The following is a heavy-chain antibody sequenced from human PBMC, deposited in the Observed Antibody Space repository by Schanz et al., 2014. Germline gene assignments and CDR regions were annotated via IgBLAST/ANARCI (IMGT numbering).Heavy chain of an antibody. Sequence: QLQLQESGPGLVKPSETLSLTCTVSGGSISSSTYYWGWIRQPPGKGLEWIGIIYYSGSTYYNTSIKSRVTISVDASKNQFFLKLSSVTAADTAVYYCAKTSVLYPWGYFDYWGQGTLVTVSS. D-gene: IGHD2-8*01. CDR1: GGSISSSTYY. CDR2: IYYSGST. CDR3: AKTSVLYPWGYFDY. J-gene: IGHJ4*02. V-gene: IGHV4-39*01.